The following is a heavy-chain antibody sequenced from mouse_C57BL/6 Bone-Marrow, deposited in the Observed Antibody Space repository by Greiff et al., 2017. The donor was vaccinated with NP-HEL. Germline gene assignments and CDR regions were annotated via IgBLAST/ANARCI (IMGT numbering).Heavy chain of an antibody. CDR1: GYTFTNYW. CDR3: ARRDYDYDGRYYYAMDY. Sequence: VKVVESGAELVRPGTSVKMSCKASGYTFTNYWIGWAKQRPGHGLEWIGDIYPGGGYTNYNEKFKGKATLTADKSSSTAYMQFSSLTSEDSAIYYCARRDYDYDGRYYYAMDYWGQGTSVTVSS. D-gene: IGHD2-4*01. J-gene: IGHJ4*01. CDR2: IYPGGGYT. V-gene: IGHV1-63*01.